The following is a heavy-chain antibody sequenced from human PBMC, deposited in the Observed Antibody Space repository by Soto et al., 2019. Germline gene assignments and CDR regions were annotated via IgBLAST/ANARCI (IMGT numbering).Heavy chain of an antibody. V-gene: IGHV1-8*01. CDR3: ARSRRNCTNGVCYNFYGMDV. Sequence: QVQVVQSGAELKKPGASVKVSCKASGYTFTNYDINWVRQASGQGLEWMGWMNANSGNAAYAQKFQGRVTMTRNTSTSTAYMELSSLRSEDTAVYYCARSRRNCTNGVCYNFYGMDVWGLGTTVTVSS. CDR1: GYTFTNYD. J-gene: IGHJ6*02. CDR2: MNANSGNA. D-gene: IGHD2-8*01.